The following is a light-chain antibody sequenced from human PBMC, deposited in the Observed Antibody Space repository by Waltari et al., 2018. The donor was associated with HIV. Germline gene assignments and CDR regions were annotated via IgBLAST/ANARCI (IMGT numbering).Light chain of an antibody. CDR2: DVT. J-gene: IGLJ2*01. CDR1: SSAVGAYNY. CDR3: SSYADSDTPVV. V-gene: IGLV2-8*01. Sequence: QSALAQPPSASGSAGQSVTISCTGTSSAVGAYNYVSWYPQHPGKSPKLIIYDVTKRPSGVPDRFSGSKSGNTASLTVSGLQGEDEADYYCSSYADSDTPVVFGGGTKLTVL.